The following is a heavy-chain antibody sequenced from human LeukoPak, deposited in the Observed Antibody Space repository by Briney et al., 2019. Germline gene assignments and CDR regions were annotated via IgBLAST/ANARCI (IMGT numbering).Heavy chain of an antibody. J-gene: IGHJ4*02. V-gene: IGHV1-2*02. CDR1: GYTFTGYY. CDR3: ARQYYYDSSGYCR. D-gene: IGHD3-22*01. Sequence: ASVKVSCKASGYTFTGYYMHWVRQAPGQGLEWMGWINPNSGGTNYAQKFQGRVTMTRDTSISTAYMELSRLRSDDTAVYYCARQYYYDSSGYCRWGQGTLVTVSS. CDR2: INPNSGGT.